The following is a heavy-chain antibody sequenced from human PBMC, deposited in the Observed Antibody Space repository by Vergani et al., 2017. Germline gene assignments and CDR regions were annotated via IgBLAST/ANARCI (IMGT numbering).Heavy chain of an antibody. CDR3: ASSNEPGTFDY. CDR1: GFTVSSNY. Sequence: EVQVVETGGGLVQPGGSLRLSCAASGFTVSSNYMSWVRQAPGKGLEWVSVIYSGGSTYYADSVKGRFIISRDNSKNTLYLQMNSLRAEDTAVYYCASSNEPGTFDYWGQGTLVTVSS. J-gene: IGHJ4*02. CDR2: IYSGGST. D-gene: IGHD1-14*01. V-gene: IGHV3-66*01.